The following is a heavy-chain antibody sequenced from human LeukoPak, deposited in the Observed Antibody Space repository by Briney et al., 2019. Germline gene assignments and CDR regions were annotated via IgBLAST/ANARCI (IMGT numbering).Heavy chain of an antibody. J-gene: IGHJ4*02. Sequence: GGSLRLSCAASGFSFSTYGMHWVRQGPGKGLEWLSLISGDGATTYYADSVKGRFTISRDNIKNSLYLQMNSLRTEDTALYYCAKDYYWGQGTLVTVSS. V-gene: IGHV3-43*02. CDR3: AKDYY. CDR1: GFSFSTYG. CDR2: ISGDGATT.